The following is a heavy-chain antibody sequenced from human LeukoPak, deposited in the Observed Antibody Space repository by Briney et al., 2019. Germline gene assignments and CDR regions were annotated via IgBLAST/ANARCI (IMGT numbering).Heavy chain of an antibody. J-gene: IGHJ4*02. V-gene: IGHV3-53*01. CDR3: AREGDYDGKNY. CDR2: IYSGGST. Sequence: HAGGSLRLSCAASGFTVSSNYMSWVRQAPGKGLEWVSVIYSGGSTYYADSVKGQFTISRDNSKNTLYLQMNSLRAEDTAVYYCAREGDYDGKNYWGQGTLVTVSS. D-gene: IGHD4-17*01. CDR1: GFTVSSNY.